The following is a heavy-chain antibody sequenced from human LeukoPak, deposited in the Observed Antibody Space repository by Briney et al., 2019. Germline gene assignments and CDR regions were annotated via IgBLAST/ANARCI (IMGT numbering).Heavy chain of an antibody. V-gene: IGHV3-9*01. CDR1: GFTFDDYA. CDR2: ISWNSGSI. Sequence: GGSLRLSCAASGFTFDDYAMHWVRQAPGKGLEWVSGISWNSGSIGYADSVKGRFTISRDNAKNSLYLQMNSLRAEDTVLYYCAKAPYYYDSRNWYFDLWGRGTLVTVSS. CDR3: AKAPYYYDSRNWYFDL. J-gene: IGHJ2*01. D-gene: IGHD3-22*01.